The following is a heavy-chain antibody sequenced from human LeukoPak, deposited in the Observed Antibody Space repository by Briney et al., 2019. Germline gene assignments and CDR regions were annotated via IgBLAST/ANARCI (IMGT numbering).Heavy chain of an antibody. J-gene: IGHJ4*02. CDR1: GFTFSSYG. CDR3: ARGDSGGYYWVGFDY. Sequence: GGSLRLSCAASGFTFSSYGMHWVRQAPGKGLEWVAVISYDGSNKYYADSVKGRFTISRDNSKNSLYLQMNSLRAEDTAVYYCARGDSGGYYWVGFDYWGQGTLVTVSS. V-gene: IGHV3-30*03. D-gene: IGHD1-26*01. CDR2: ISYDGSNK.